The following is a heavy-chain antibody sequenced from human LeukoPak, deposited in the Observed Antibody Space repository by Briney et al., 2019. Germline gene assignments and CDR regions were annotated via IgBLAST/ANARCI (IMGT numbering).Heavy chain of an antibody. J-gene: IGHJ5*02. CDR2: IKTDGSST. V-gene: IGHV3-74*01. CDR3: ARVGLSTGTTSSPRLVWFDP. D-gene: IGHD1-1*01. CDR1: GITFSSYW. Sequence: GGSLRLSCAASGITFSSYWMHWVRQAPGKGLVWVSHIKTDGSSTNYAESVKGRFTISRDNAKNSLYLQMNSLRAEDTALYYCARVGLSTGTTSSPRLVWFDPWGQGTLVTVSS.